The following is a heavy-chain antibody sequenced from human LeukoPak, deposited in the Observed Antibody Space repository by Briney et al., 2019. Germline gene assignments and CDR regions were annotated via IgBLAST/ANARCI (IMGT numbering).Heavy chain of an antibody. CDR1: GYTFTSYY. Sequence: ASVKVSCKASGYTFTSYYMHWVRQAPGQGLEWMGIINPSGGSTSYAQKFQGRVTMTRDTSTSTVYMELSSLRPEDTAVYYCARADKYSSGWTPDAFDIWGQGTMVTVSS. CDR3: ARADKYSSGWTPDAFDI. V-gene: IGHV1-46*01. D-gene: IGHD6-19*01. CDR2: INPSGGST. J-gene: IGHJ3*02.